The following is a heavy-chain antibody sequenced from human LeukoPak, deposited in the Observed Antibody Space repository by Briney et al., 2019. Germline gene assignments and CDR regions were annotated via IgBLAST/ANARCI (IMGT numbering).Heavy chain of an antibody. J-gene: IGHJ6*02. CDR3: ARDPVLYYYDSSGYYGMDV. V-gene: IGHV3-66*01. CDR2: IYSGGST. CDR1: GFTVSSNY. D-gene: IGHD3-22*01. Sequence: PGGSLRLSCAASGFTVSSNYMSWARQAPGKGLEWVSVIYSGGSTYYADSVKGRFTISRDNSKNTLYLQMNSLRAEDTAVYYCARDPVLYYYDSSGYYGMDVWGQGTTVTVSS.